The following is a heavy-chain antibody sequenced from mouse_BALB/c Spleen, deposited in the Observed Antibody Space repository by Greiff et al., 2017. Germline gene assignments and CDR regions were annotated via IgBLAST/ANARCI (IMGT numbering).Heavy chain of an antibody. D-gene: IGHD2-1*01. CDR2: IDPANGNT. V-gene: IGHV14-3*02. Sequence: EVQLQQSGAELVKPGASVKLSCTASGFNIKDTYMHWVKQRPEQGLEWIGRIDPANGNTKYDPKFQGKATITADTSSNTAYLQLRSLTSEDTAVYYCARPIYYGNYEAMDYWGQGTSVTVSS. CDR3: ARPIYYGNYEAMDY. J-gene: IGHJ4*01. CDR1: GFNIKDTY.